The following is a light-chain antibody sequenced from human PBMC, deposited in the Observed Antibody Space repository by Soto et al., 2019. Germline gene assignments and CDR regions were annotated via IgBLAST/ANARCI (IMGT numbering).Light chain of an antibody. V-gene: IGKV3-11*01. CDR3: QQRSNWPPVT. Sequence: EIVMTQSPATLSASPGERVTLSCTASQNIGYSLAWYQHKSGQAPRLLIYDVSNRAAGIPARFSGSGSGTDFTLTISNLEPEDFGVYYCQQRSNWPPVTFGGGTKVDIK. J-gene: IGKJ4*01. CDR1: QNIGYS. CDR2: DVS.